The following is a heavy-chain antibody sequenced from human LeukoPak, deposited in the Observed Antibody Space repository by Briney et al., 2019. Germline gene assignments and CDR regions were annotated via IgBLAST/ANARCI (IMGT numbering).Heavy chain of an antibody. D-gene: IGHD6-19*01. J-gene: IGHJ4*02. CDR3: ARRAPGFSSGWLDY. CDR1: GFTFSSYA. Sequence: GGSLRLSCAASGFTFSSYAIHWIRQAPGKGLEYVAAISRNGGSTFYANSVKGRFIVSRDNSKNTLSLQMGSLRTEDLAMYYCARRAPGFSSGWLDYWGQGTPVTVSS. V-gene: IGHV3-64*01. CDR2: ISRNGGST.